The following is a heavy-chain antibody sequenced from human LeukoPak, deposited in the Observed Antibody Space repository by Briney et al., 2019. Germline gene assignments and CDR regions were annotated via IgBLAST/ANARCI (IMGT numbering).Heavy chain of an antibody. J-gene: IGHJ4*02. V-gene: IGHV3-30-3*01. D-gene: IGHD4-23*01. Sequence: PGGSLRLSCAASGFTFSSYAMHWVRQAPGKGLEWVAVISYDGSNKYYADSVKGRFTISRDNSKNTLYLQMNSLRAEDTAVYYCAKDSGRYGGNSVLFDYWGQGTLVTVSS. CDR2: ISYDGSNK. CDR3: AKDSGRYGGNSVLFDY. CDR1: GFTFSSYA.